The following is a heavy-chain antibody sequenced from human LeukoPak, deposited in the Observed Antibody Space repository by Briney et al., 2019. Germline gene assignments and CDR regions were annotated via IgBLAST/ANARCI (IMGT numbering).Heavy chain of an antibody. CDR3: ARVGPGRYCSGGSCYSDY. Sequence: GGSLRLSCAASGFTFSSYSMNWVRQAPGKGLEWVSSISSSSYIYYADSVKGRFTISRDNAKNSLYLQMNSLRAEDTAVYYCARVGPGRYCSGGSCYSDYWGQGTLVTVSS. CDR1: GFTFSSYS. CDR2: ISSSSYI. D-gene: IGHD2-15*01. J-gene: IGHJ4*02. V-gene: IGHV3-21*01.